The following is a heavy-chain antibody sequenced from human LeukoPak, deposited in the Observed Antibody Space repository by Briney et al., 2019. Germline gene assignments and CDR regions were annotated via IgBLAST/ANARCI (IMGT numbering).Heavy chain of an antibody. CDR1: GGSFSGYY. CDR2: INHSGST. J-gene: IGHJ3*02. D-gene: IGHD6-19*01. V-gene: IGHV4-34*01. Sequence: NASETLSLTCAVYGGSFSGYYWSWIRQPPGKGLEWIGEINHSGSTNYNPSLKSRVTISVDTSKNQFSLKLSSVTAADTAVYYCARVGLWVSSGWTDAFDIWGQGTMVTVSS. CDR3: ARVGLWVSSGWTDAFDI.